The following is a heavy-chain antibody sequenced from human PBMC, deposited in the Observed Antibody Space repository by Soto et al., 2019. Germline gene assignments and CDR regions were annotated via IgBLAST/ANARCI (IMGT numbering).Heavy chain of an antibody. CDR3: AKDRYDGGNSFDY. J-gene: IGHJ4*02. D-gene: IGHD2-15*01. Sequence: GGSLRLSCAASGFTFSSYGMHWVRQAPGKGLEWVAVISYDGSNKYYADSVKGRFTISRDNSKNTLYLQMNSLRAEDTAVYYCAKDRYDGGNSFDYWGQGTLVTVSS. CDR1: GFTFSSYG. V-gene: IGHV3-30*18. CDR2: ISYDGSNK.